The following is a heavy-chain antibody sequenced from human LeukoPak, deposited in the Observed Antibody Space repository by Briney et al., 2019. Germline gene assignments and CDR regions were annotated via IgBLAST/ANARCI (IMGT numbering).Heavy chain of an antibody. CDR1: GFTVSSNY. J-gene: IGHJ4*02. CDR3: ARDGGAVSFDY. V-gene: IGHV3-66*01. CDR2: IYSGGST. Sequence: GGSLRLSCAASGFTVSSNYMSWVRQAPGKGLEWVSVIYSGGSTYYADSAKGRFTISRDNSKNTLYLQMNSLRAEDTAVYYCARDGGAVSFDYWGQGTLVTVSS. D-gene: IGHD3-16*01.